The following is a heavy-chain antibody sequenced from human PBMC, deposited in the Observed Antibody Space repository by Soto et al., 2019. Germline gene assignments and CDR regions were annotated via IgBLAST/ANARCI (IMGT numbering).Heavy chain of an antibody. J-gene: IGHJ6*02. D-gene: IGHD6-19*01. CDR2: TYYRSKWYN. V-gene: IGHV6-1*01. CDR1: GDSVSSNSAA. CDR3: ARVVGSGWYVGSVPAPRDYYYYGMDV. Sequence: SQTLSLTCAISGDSVSSNSAAWNWIRQSPSRGLEWLGRTYYRSKWYNDYAVSVKSRITINPDTSKNQFSLQLNSVTPEDTAVYYCARVVGSGWYVGSVPAPRDYYYYGMDVWGQGTTVTVSS.